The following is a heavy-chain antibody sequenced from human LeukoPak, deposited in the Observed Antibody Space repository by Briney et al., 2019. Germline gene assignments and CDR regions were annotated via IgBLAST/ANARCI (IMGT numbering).Heavy chain of an antibody. CDR1: GGSISSYY. J-gene: IGHJ5*02. CDR3: ARHPRPYCSSTSCYTPGGWFDP. D-gene: IGHD2-2*01. CDR2: IYTSGST. Sequence: SETLSLTCTVSGGSISSYYWSWIRQPPGKGLEWIGYIYTSGSTNYNPSLKSRVTISVDTSKNQFSLKLSSGTAADTAVYYCARHPRPYCSSTSCYTPGGWFDPWGQGTLVTVSS. V-gene: IGHV4-4*09.